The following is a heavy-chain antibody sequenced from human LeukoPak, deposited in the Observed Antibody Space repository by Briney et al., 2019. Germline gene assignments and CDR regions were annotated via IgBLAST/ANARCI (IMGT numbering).Heavy chain of an antibody. Sequence: SETLSLTCTVSGDSISTYYWSWIRQPPGKGLEWIGYIYYRVTSDYNPSLKSRVTMSVDMSTRQISLKLSSVTAADTAVYYCARGGYSSSWLDDAFDIWGQGTMVTVSS. V-gene: IGHV4-59*01. J-gene: IGHJ3*02. CDR2: IYYRVTS. D-gene: IGHD6-13*01. CDR3: ARGGYSSSWLDDAFDI. CDR1: GDSISTYY.